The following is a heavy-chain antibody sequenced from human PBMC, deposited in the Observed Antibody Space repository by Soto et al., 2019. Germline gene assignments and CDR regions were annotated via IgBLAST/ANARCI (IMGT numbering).Heavy chain of an antibody. D-gene: IGHD4-17*01. J-gene: IGHJ4*02. CDR1: GFTFSSYA. CDR2: ISGSGGST. V-gene: IGHV3-23*01. Sequence: GGSLRLSCAASGFTFSSYAMSWVRQAPGKGLEWVSAISGSGGSTYYADSVKGRFTISRANSKNTLYLQMNSLRAEDTAVYYCAKDVGDHGDYEKTWGYWGQGTLVTVSS. CDR3: AKDVGDHGDYEKTWGY.